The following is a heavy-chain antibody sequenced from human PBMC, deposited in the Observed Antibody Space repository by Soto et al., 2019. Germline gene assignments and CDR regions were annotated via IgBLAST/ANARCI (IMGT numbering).Heavy chain of an antibody. V-gene: IGHV1-46*01. Sequence: ASVKVSCKASGYTFTSYYMHWVRQAPGQGLEWMGIINPSGGSTSYARKFQGRVTMTRDTSTSTVYMELSSLRSEDTAVYYCARDQRGNYDFWSGYYIPRGPGFDPWGQGTLLTVSS. D-gene: IGHD3-3*01. CDR1: GYTFTSYY. J-gene: IGHJ5*02. CDR2: INPSGGST. CDR3: ARDQRGNYDFWSGYYIPRGPGFDP.